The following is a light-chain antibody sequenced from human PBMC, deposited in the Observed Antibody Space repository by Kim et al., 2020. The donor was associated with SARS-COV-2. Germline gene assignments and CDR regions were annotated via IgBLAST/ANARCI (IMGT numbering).Light chain of an antibody. V-gene: IGKV3-15*01. J-gene: IGKJ5*01. Sequence: SVSPGERATLSCRASQSVSSNLAWYQQEHGQAPRLLIYGASTRATGIPARFSGSGSGTEFTLTISSLQSEDFAVYYCHQYNYWPTFGQGTRLEIK. CDR2: GAS. CDR3: HQYNYWPT. CDR1: QSVSSN.